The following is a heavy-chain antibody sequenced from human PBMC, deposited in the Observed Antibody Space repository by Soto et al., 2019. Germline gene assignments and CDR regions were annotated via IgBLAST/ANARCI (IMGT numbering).Heavy chain of an antibody. CDR1: GYPFGGYA. Sequence: QVQLVQSGAEVKKPGASVKVSCKASGYPFGGYAIGWVRQAPGQGLEWMGWVSAHTGDSGYAQRFQGGVTLTTETSTSTAYMELRGLRSDDTAVYYCASPSTSYGDYGWSLAYWGQGTLVTVSS. CDR3: ASPSTSYGDYGWSLAY. V-gene: IGHV1-18*01. J-gene: IGHJ4*02. CDR2: VSAHTGDS. D-gene: IGHD4-17*01.